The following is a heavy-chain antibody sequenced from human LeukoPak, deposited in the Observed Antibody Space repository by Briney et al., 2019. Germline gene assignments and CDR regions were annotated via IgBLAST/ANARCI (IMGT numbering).Heavy chain of an antibody. CDR1: GFTFSSYG. CDR3: ARGPVAYYYGSGTGGMDV. J-gene: IGHJ6*04. CDR2: IWYDGSNK. D-gene: IGHD3-10*01. Sequence: GGSLRLSCAASGFTFSSYGMHRVRQAPGKGLEWVAVIWYDGSNKYYADSVKGRFTISRDNSKNTLYLQMNSLRAEDTAVYYCARGPVAYYYGSGTGGMDVWGKGTTVTVSS. V-gene: IGHV3-33*01.